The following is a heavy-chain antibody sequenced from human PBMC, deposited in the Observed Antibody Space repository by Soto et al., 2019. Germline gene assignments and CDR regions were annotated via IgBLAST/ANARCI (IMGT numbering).Heavy chain of an antibody. Sequence: ASVKVSCKVSGYTLTELSMHWVRQAPGKGLEWMGGFDPEDGETIYAQKFQGRVTMTEDTSTDTAYMELSSLRSEDTAVYYCATAPLPDFWSGYYAFDIWVQGTMVTVSS. CDR1: GYTLTELS. CDR2: FDPEDGET. CDR3: ATAPLPDFWSGYYAFDI. J-gene: IGHJ3*02. D-gene: IGHD3-3*01. V-gene: IGHV1-24*01.